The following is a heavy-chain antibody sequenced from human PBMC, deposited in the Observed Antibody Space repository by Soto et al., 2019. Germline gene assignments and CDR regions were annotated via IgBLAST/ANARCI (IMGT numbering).Heavy chain of an antibody. J-gene: IGHJ6*02. CDR2: IIPFLGAS. Sequence: QVQLVQSGAEVKKPGSSVKVSCKASGGTFSTSALAWVRQAPGQGLEWMGGIIPFLGASTYAQKFQGRVKITAGQSTGTGNKGVGSLETEGTAVYFFCEGPWSHNQWLYFELLFGIDVWGQGTTVTVSS. CDR1: GGTFSTSA. D-gene: IGHD2-2*02. V-gene: IGHV1-69*01. CDR3: CEGPWSHNQWLYFELLFGIDV.